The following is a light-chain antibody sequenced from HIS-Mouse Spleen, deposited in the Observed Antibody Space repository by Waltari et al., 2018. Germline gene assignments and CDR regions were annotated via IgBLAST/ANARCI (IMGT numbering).Light chain of an antibody. CDR3: AAWDDSLNVV. CDR1: SSNIGSNT. V-gene: IGLV1-44*01. Sequence: QSVLTQPPSASGTPGQRVTIPCSGSSSNIGSNTVTWYQQLPGTAPKLLIYSNNQRPSGVPDRFSGSKSGTSASLAISGLQSEDEADYYCAAWDDSLNVVFGGGTKLTVL. CDR2: SNN. J-gene: IGLJ2*01.